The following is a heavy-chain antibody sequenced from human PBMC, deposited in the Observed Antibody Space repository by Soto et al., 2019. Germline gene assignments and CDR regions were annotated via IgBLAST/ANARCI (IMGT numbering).Heavy chain of an antibody. D-gene: IGHD2-21*02. Sequence: SETLSLTCTVSGGSISSYYWSWIRQPPGKGLEWIGYIYYSGSTNYNPSLKSRVTISVDTSKNQFSLKLSSVTAADTAVYYCAREGVTKAASNWFDPWGQGNLGTVCS. J-gene: IGHJ5*02. CDR2: IYYSGST. CDR3: AREGVTKAASNWFDP. V-gene: IGHV4-59*01. CDR1: GGSISSYY.